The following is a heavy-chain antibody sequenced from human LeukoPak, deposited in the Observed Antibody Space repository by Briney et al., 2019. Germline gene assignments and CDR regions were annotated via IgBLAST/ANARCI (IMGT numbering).Heavy chain of an antibody. CDR1: GFTFTNYW. V-gene: IGHV3-74*01. J-gene: IGHJ3*01. CDR3: ARSQSGVFDV. CDR2: MNSDGTSI. Sequence: GGSLRLSCVVSGFTFTNYWMQWVRQVPGKGLVWVARMNSDGTSIVHADSVKGRFTISRDNAENTLYLQMNSLRPEDTALYYCARSQSGVFDVWGQGTMVIVSS. D-gene: IGHD2-15*01.